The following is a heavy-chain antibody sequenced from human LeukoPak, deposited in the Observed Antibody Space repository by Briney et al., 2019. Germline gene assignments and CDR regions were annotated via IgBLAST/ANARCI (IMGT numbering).Heavy chain of an antibody. CDR2: IWYDGSKK. Sequence: PGRSLTLSCAASGFTFDNHGMHWVRQAPGKGLEWVAVIWYDGSKKYYGNSVKGRFTISRDNSKNTLYLQINSLGAEDTAVYYCARDIAGSYYNGVDYWGRGTLVTVSS. D-gene: IGHD3-10*01. CDR1: GFTFDNHG. V-gene: IGHV3-33*01. J-gene: IGHJ4*02. CDR3: ARDIAGSYYNGVDY.